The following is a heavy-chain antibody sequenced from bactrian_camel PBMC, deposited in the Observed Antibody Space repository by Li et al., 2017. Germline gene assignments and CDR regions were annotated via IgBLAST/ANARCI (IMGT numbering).Heavy chain of an antibody. Sequence: VQLVESGGGVVQPGGPLRLACVVSGFDFSDYVMSWVRQAPGKGLEWVSTVNSGDGTSGYADSVKGRFTISRDNAKNTMYLQINSLKPEDTAMYYCAANHPAYYCYPGTWIRSAPSAREHSYWGQGTQVTVS. CDR3: AANHPAYYCYPGTWIRSAPSAREHSY. J-gene: IGHJ4*01. CDR2: VNSGDGTS. CDR1: GFDFSDYV. V-gene: IGHV3S40*01. D-gene: IGHD3*01.